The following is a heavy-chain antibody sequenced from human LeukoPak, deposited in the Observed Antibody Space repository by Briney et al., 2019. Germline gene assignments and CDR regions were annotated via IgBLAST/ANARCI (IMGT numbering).Heavy chain of an antibody. D-gene: IGHD1-1*01. V-gene: IGHV4-4*09. J-gene: IGHJ4*02. CDR1: GGSLSGYY. CDR3: ARRISSWNVYIDK. Sequence: SETLSLTCTVSGGSLSGYYWSWIRQTPGKGLEWIAYIYSSGTTNYNRSLQSRVIISLDTPKNQFSLSVTSVTAADTAMYFCARRISSWNVYIDKWGQGIQVTVSS. CDR2: IYSSGTT.